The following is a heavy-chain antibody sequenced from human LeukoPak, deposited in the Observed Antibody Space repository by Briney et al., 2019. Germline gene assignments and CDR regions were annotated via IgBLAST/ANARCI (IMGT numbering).Heavy chain of an antibody. D-gene: IGHD1-14*01. CDR3: AYSYRRSYYYYYYMDV. Sequence: PVGSLRLSCAASGFTFSSYSMNWVRQAPGKGLEWVSSISSSSSYIYYADSVKGRFTISRDNAKNSLYLQMNSLRAEDTAVYYCAYSYRRSYYYYYYMDVWGKGTTVTVSS. CDR2: ISSSSSYI. CDR1: GFTFSSYS. V-gene: IGHV3-21*01. J-gene: IGHJ6*03.